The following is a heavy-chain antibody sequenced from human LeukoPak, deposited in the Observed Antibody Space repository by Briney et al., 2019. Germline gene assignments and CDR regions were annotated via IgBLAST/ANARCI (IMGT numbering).Heavy chain of an antibody. CDR3: VKDTGEWILTGYTYGD. J-gene: IGHJ4*02. CDR1: GFTFSNAW. D-gene: IGHD3-9*01. CDR2: IKNKNQGETT. Sequence: PGGSLRLSCAASGFTFSNAWMHWVRQAPGKGLEWVGRIKNKNQGETTDIAAPVKGRFTISRDNSKNTLYLQMNSLRGEDTAVYYCVKDTGEWILTGYTYGDWGQGTLVTVSS. V-gene: IGHV3-15*01.